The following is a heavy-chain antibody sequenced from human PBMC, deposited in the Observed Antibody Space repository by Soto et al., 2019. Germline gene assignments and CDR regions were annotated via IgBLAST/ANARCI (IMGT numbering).Heavy chain of an antibody. Sequence: GGSLRLSCAASGFTLSDYATTWVRQAPGKGLEWVSSISSGTDDTYYADSVKGRFTLSRDTSKNTLYLQMNNLKAEDTALYYCAKYYYGSGTKSFDSWGQGTLVTVSS. J-gene: IGHJ4*02. V-gene: IGHV3-23*01. CDR3: AKYYYGSGTKSFDS. D-gene: IGHD3-10*01. CDR1: GFTLSDYA. CDR2: ISSGTDDT.